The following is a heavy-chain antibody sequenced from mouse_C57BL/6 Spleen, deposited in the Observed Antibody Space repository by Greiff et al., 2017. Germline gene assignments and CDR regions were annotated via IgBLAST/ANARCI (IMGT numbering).Heavy chain of an antibody. J-gene: IGHJ2*01. CDR1: GYTFTSYW. CDR3: ARFYDRFDY. V-gene: IGHV1-59*01. CDR2: IDPSDSYT. Sequence: VQLQQPGAELVRPGTSVKLSCKASGYTFTSYWMHWVKQRPGQGLEWIGVIDPSDSYTNYNQQFKGKATLTVDTPSRTAYMQLSSLTSEDSAVYYCARFYDRFDYWGQGTTLTVSS. D-gene: IGHD2-3*01.